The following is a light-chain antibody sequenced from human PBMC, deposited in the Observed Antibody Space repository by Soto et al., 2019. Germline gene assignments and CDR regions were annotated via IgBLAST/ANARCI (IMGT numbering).Light chain of an antibody. J-gene: IGLJ1*01. Sequence: QSVLTQPPSVSAAPGQKVTISCSGGSSNIGNNYVSWYQQLPGTAPKLLIYDNNKRPSGIPDRFSGSKSGTSATLGITGLQTGDEADYYCGTWDSSLRGVFGTGTKVTV. CDR2: DNN. V-gene: IGLV1-51*01. CDR1: SSNIGNNY. CDR3: GTWDSSLRGV.